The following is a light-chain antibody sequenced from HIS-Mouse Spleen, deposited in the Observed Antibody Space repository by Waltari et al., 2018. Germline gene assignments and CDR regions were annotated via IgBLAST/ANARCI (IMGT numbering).Light chain of an antibody. J-gene: IGKJ2*01. Sequence: DIQMTQSPSTLSASVGDRVTITCRDSQSISSWLAWYQQKPGKAPKLRIYKASSLESGVPSRFRGSGAGTEFTLTISSLQPDDFATYYCQQYNSYSPGYTFGQGTKLEIK. CDR1: QSISSW. CDR3: QQYNSYSPGYT. CDR2: KAS. V-gene: IGKV1-5*03.